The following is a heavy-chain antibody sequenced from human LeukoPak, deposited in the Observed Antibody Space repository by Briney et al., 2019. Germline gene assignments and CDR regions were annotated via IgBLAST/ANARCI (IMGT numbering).Heavy chain of an antibody. Sequence: GGSLRLSCAASGLTFSSYSMNWVRQAPGKGLEWVSSISSSSSYIYYADSVKGRFTISRDNAKNSLYLQMNSLRAEDTAVYYCARDRRGGIAAAVYWYFDLWGRGTPVTVSS. J-gene: IGHJ2*01. CDR3: ARDRRGGIAAAVYWYFDL. CDR2: ISSSSSYI. V-gene: IGHV3-21*01. D-gene: IGHD6-13*01. CDR1: GLTFSSYS.